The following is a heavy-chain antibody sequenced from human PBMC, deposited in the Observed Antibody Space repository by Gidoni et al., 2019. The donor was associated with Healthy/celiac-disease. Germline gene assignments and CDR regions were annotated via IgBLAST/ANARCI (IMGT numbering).Heavy chain of an antibody. D-gene: IGHD5-12*01. CDR3: ARVGVATSLDY. Sequence: QVQLVASGGGVVQPGRSLRLSCAASGFTFSSYGMHWVRQAPGKGLEWVAVIWYDGSNKYYADSVKGRFTISRDNSKNTLYLQMNSLRAEDTAVYYCARVGVATSLDYWGQGTLVTVSS. V-gene: IGHV3-33*01. CDR2: IWYDGSNK. J-gene: IGHJ4*02. CDR1: GFTFSSYG.